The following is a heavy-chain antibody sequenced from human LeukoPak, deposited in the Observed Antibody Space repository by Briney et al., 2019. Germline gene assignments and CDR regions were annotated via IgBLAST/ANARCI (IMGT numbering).Heavy chain of an antibody. CDR2: ISSSGSTI. CDR1: GFTLSSYE. Sequence: GGSLRLSCAASGFTLSSYEMNWVHQAPGKVLEWVSYISSSGSTIYYADSVKGRFTISRDNAKNSLYLQMNSLRAEDTAVYYCAELGITMIGGVWGKGTTVTISS. D-gene: IGHD3-10*02. V-gene: IGHV3-48*03. J-gene: IGHJ6*04. CDR3: AELGITMIGGV.